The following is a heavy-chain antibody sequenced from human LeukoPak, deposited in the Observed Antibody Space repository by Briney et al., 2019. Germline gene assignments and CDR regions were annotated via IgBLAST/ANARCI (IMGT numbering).Heavy chain of an antibody. CDR1: GYSISSGYY. Sequence: SETLSLTCTVSGYSISSGYYWGWIRQPPGKGLEWIESIYHSGSTYYNPSLKSRVTISVDTSKNQFSLKLSSVTAADTAVYYCARGSSGWYVHYYYYMDVWGKGTTVTVSS. D-gene: IGHD6-19*01. CDR3: ARGSSGWYVHYYYYMDV. J-gene: IGHJ6*03. CDR2: IYHSGST. V-gene: IGHV4-38-2*02.